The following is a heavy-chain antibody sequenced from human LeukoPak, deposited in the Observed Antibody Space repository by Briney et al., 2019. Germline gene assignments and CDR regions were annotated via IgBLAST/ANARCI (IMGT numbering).Heavy chain of an antibody. Sequence: GGSLRLSCAASGFTLSSYAMSWVRQTPGKGLEWVSAVSGSGGGSTYYADSVRGRFTISRDNSRNTLYLQMNTLRAEDTAVYYCAKGDNDGHGLYDSWGQGALVTASS. J-gene: IGHJ4*02. D-gene: IGHD6-19*01. CDR1: GFTLSSYA. CDR3: AKGDNDGHGLYDS. V-gene: IGHV3-23*01. CDR2: VSGSGGGST.